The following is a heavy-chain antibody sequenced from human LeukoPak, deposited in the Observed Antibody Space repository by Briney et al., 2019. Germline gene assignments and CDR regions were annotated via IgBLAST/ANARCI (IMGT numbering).Heavy chain of an antibody. V-gene: IGHV3-53*01. J-gene: IGHJ6*03. D-gene: IGHD3-10*01. Sequence: GGSLRLSCVASGFTVSSNYMSWVRQAPGKGLKWVSVIYSGGSTYYADSVKGRFTISRDNSKNTLYLQMNSLRAEDTAVYYCASGSGSYRTPYYYMDVWGTGTTVTVSS. CDR1: GFTVSSNY. CDR3: ASGSGSYRTPYYYMDV. CDR2: IYSGGST.